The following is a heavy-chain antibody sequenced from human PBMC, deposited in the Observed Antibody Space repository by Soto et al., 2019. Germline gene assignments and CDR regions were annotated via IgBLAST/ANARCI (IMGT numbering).Heavy chain of an antibody. V-gene: IGHV1-69*01. CDR2: IIAISGTA. D-gene: IGHD2-2*01. CDR1: GGTFSSYA. J-gene: IGHJ6*02. Sequence: QVQLVQSGAEVKKPGSSVKVSCKASGGTFSSYAISWVRQAPGQGLEWMGGIIAISGTANYAQKFQGRVTSTADESTSTAYMELSSLRSEDTAVYYCARSQGSSTSLEIYYYYYYGVDVWGQATTVTVSS. CDR3: ARSQGSSTSLEIYYYYYYGVDV.